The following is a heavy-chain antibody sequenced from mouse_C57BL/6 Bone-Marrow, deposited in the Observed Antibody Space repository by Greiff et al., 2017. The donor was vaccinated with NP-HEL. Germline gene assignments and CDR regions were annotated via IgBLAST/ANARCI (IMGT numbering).Heavy chain of an antibody. CDR3: ARSGYYGSSYDAMDY. V-gene: IGHV1-7*01. Sequence: VMLVESGAELAKPGASVKLSCKASGYTFTSYWMHWVKRRPGRGRDGIGSINPSSGYTKYNQKFKDKATLTADKSSSTAYMQLSSLTYEDSAVYYCARSGYYGSSYDAMDYWGQGTSVTVSS. CDR2: INPSSGYT. J-gene: IGHJ4*01. CDR1: GYTFTSYW. D-gene: IGHD1-1*01.